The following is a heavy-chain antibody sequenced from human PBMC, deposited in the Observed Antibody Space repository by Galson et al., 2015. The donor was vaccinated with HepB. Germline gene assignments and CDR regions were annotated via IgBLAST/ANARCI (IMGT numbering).Heavy chain of an antibody. V-gene: IGHV4-61*02. J-gene: IGHJ6*03. CDR2: IDHSGST. Sequence: QVQLQESGPGLVKPSQTLSLTCTVSGGSISSDNYYWSWIRQPAGKGLEWIGRIDHSGSTQYTPSPLSRVTMSVDTSKRHFSLKLSSVTAADTAVYYCARGFQHGSVYYYYYMDVWGKGTTVTVSS. CDR3: ARGFQHGSVYYYYYMDV. CDR1: GGSISSDNYY. D-gene: IGHD6-25*01.